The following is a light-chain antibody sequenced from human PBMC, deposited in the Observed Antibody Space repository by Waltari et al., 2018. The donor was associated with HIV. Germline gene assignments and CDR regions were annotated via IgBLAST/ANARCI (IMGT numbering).Light chain of an antibody. CDR3: LRSYSGGRPV. J-gene: IGLJ3*02. Sequence: QAVVTQEPSLTVSPGGTVTLTCGSSTGVVTSGHYPYWFQKKPGQAPRTLIYDTANKHAWTPSCFSGSLHGGKAALSLSGVQPEDEAEYYCLRSYSGGRPVFGGGTMLTVL. CDR2: DTA. V-gene: IGLV7-46*01. CDR1: TGVVTSGHY.